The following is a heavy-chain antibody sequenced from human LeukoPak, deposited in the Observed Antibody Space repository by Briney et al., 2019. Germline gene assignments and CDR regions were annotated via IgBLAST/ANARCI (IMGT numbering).Heavy chain of an antibody. D-gene: IGHD2-2*01. CDR1: GYTFTAYY. J-gene: IGHJ4*02. Sequence: ASVKVSCKTSGYTFTAYYIHWVRQAPGQGLEWMGWINPNSGGTNYAQEFQGRVTMTRDTSISTAYMELSRLRSDDTALYYCARVSRKRYCSSTSCLEYYFDYWGQGTLVTVSS. CDR2: INPNSGGT. V-gene: IGHV1-2*02. CDR3: ARVSRKRYCSSTSCLEYYFDY.